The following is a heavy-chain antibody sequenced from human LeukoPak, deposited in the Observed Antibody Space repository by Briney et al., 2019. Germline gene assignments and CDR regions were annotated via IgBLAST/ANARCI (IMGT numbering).Heavy chain of an antibody. J-gene: IGHJ5*02. CDR1: GYTLTELS. CDR2: FDPEDGET. Sequence: WASVKVSCKVSGYTLTELSMHWVRQAPGKGLEWRGGFDPEDGETIYAQKFQGRVTMTEDTSTDTAYMELSSLRSEDTAVYYCATDPGYSSGWFDPWGQGTLVTVSS. CDR3: ATDPGYSSGWFDP. V-gene: IGHV1-24*01. D-gene: IGHD6-19*01.